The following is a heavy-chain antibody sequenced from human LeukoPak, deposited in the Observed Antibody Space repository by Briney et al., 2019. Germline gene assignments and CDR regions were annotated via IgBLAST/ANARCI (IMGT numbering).Heavy chain of an antibody. V-gene: IGHV3-64D*09. CDR2: ICSDGGRT. CDR3: VKDRSGNYFYFDY. Sequence: GGSLRLSCSASGFTFRSFAMFWVRRAPGKGLEYVSGICSDGGRTNYADSVKARFTISRDNSKVTLYLQMTRLGPEDTAIYYCVKDRSGNYFYFDYWGEGTLVTVSS. D-gene: IGHD1-26*01. CDR1: GFTFRSFA. J-gene: IGHJ4*02.